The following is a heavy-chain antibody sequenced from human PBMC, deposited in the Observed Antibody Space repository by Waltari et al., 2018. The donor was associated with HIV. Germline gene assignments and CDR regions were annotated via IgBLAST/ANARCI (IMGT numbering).Heavy chain of an antibody. Sequence: QVQLVQSGAEVKKPGASVKVSCKASGYTFTGYYMHWVRQAPGQGLEWGGRMNPNRGGKNYAQKFQGRVTMTRDTAISTAYMELSRLRSDDTAVYYCARSDWNLAGDYWGQGTLVTVSS. J-gene: IGHJ4*02. CDR2: MNPNRGGK. CDR3: ARSDWNLAGDY. D-gene: IGHD1-7*01. CDR1: GYTFTGYY. V-gene: IGHV1-2*06.